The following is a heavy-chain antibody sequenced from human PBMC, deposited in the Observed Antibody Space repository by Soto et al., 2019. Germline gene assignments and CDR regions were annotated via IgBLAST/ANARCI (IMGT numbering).Heavy chain of an antibody. CDR1: GDSISNYY. D-gene: IGHD6-19*01. CDR2: FYNSGNT. CDR3: ASTKHWLDFDY. Sequence: SETLSLTCTVSGDSISNYYLTWFRQPPGKGLEWIGCFYNSGNTNYNPSLKSRVTISVDTSNNQFSLRVNSVTAADTAVYYCASTKHWLDFDYWGQGALVTVS. J-gene: IGHJ4*02. V-gene: IGHV4-59*01.